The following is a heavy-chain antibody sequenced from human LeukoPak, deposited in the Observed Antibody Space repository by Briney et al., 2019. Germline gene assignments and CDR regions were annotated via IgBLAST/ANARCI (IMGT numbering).Heavy chain of an antibody. Sequence: GGSLRLSCAASGFTFSSYAMTWVRQAPGKGLEWVAVISSDGSTKYYADSVKGRFTISRDNSKNTLYLQMNSLKAEDTAVYYCARDYSGVDYWGQGTLVTVST. D-gene: IGHD5-12*01. V-gene: IGHV3-30-3*01. CDR2: ISSDGSTK. CDR3: ARDYSGVDY. J-gene: IGHJ4*02. CDR1: GFTFSSYA.